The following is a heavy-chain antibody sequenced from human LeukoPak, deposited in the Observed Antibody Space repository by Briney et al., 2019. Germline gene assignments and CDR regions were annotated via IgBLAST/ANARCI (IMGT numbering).Heavy chain of an antibody. Sequence: ASVKVSCTASGYTFTSYAMHWVRQAPGQRLEWMGWINAGNGNTKYSQKFQGRVTITRDTSASTAYMELSSLRSEDTAVYYCARDWKGIAAAGTSFLGYWGQGTLVTVSS. J-gene: IGHJ4*02. CDR1: GYTFTSYA. V-gene: IGHV1-3*01. D-gene: IGHD6-13*01. CDR3: ARDWKGIAAAGTSFLGY. CDR2: INAGNGNT.